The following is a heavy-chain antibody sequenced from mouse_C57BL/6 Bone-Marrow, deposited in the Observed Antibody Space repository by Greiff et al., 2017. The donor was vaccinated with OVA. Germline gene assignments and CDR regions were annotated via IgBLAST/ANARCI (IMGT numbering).Heavy chain of an antibody. V-gene: IGHV4-1*01. D-gene: IGHD2-2*01. Sequence: GGGLVQPGGSLKLSCAASGIDFSRYWMSWVRRAPGKGLEWIGEINPDSSTINYAPSLKDKFIISRDNAKNTLYLQMSKVRSEDTALYYCARPVYGYDVDWYFDVWGTGTTVTVSS. CDR1: GIDFSRYW. J-gene: IGHJ1*03. CDR2: INPDSSTI. CDR3: ARPVYGYDVDWYFDV.